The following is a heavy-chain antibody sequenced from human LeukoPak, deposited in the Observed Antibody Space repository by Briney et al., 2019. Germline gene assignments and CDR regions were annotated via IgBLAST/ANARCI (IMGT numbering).Heavy chain of an antibody. CDR2: IKQDGGEK. D-gene: IGHD3-9*01. CDR1: GFTFSSYW. Sequence: PGGSLRLSCTASGFTFSSYWMSWVRQAPGKGLEWVANIKQDGGEKYCVDSVKGRFTISRDNAKNSLYLQMNSLRAEDTAVYYCARDKRGYFDTNWFDPWGQGTLVTVSS. V-gene: IGHV3-7*04. CDR3: ARDKRGYFDTNWFDP. J-gene: IGHJ5*02.